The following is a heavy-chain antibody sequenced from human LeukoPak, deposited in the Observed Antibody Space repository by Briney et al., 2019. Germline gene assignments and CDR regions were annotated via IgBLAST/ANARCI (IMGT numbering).Heavy chain of an antibody. J-gene: IGHJ5*02. CDR2: ITGSHGRT. V-gene: IGHV3-23*01. D-gene: IGHD4-17*01. CDR1: GFTFSSFA. Sequence: GGSLRLSCVASGFTFSSFAMTWVRQAPGKGLEWVSSITGSHGRTYNTDSVKGRFTISRDNSQNTLYLQMNSLRAEDTAVYYCTKDPNGDYVGAFDLWGQGTLVTVSS. CDR3: TKDPNGDYVGAFDL.